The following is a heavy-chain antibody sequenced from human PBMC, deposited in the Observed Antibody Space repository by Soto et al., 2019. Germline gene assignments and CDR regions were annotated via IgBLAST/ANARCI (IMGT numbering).Heavy chain of an antibody. V-gene: IGHV1-2*04. CDR3: ARRARVPAATANYGMDV. CDR1: GSTFTGYY. D-gene: IGHD2-2*01. J-gene: IGHJ6*02. CDR2: INPNSGGT. Sequence: ASVQVSCKASGSTFTGYYMHWVRQAPGQGLEWMGWINPNSGGTNYAQKFQGWVTMTRDTSISTAYMELSRLRSDDTAVYYCARRARVPAATANYGMDVWGQGTTVTVS.